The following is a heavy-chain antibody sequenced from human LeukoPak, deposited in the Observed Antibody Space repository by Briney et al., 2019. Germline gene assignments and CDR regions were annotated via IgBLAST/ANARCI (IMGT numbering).Heavy chain of an antibody. CDR3: AAGWYSGSTEY. Sequence: GGSLRLSCAASGFTFSSYAMSWVRQAPGKGLEWVSGISGSGGTTYYADSVKGRFTISRDNSKNTLYLQMNSLRAEDTAVYFCAAGWYSGSTEYWGQGTLVTVSS. J-gene: IGHJ4*02. CDR1: GFTFSSYA. D-gene: IGHD1-26*01. CDR2: ISGSGGTT. V-gene: IGHV3-23*01.